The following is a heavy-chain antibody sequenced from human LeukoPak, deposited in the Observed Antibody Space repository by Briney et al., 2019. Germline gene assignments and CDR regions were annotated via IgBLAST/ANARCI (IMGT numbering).Heavy chain of an antibody. J-gene: IGHJ4*02. Sequence: QPGGSLRLSCAASGFTFSSYAMHWVRQAPGKGLEWVAVISYDGSNKYYADSVKGRFTISRDNSKNTLYLQMNSLRAEDTAVYYCARDKLDYGDYGFDYWGQGTLVTVSS. CDR1: GFTFSSYA. CDR2: ISYDGSNK. V-gene: IGHV3-30-3*01. D-gene: IGHD4-17*01. CDR3: ARDKLDYGDYGFDY.